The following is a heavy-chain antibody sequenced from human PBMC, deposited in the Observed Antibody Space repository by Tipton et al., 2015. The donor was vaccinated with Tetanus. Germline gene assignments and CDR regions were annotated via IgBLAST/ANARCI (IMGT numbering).Heavy chain of an antibody. Sequence: SLRLSCVASGYNFRNNGMHWVRQAPGKGLEWVSSISSTSSYLYYADSVKGRFTISRDNAKNSLYLQMNSLRAEDTAVYYCASGSALDYWGQGMLVTVSA. J-gene: IGHJ4*02. V-gene: IGHV3-21*01. CDR3: ASGSALDY. CDR2: ISSTSSYL. CDR1: GYNFRNNG. D-gene: IGHD6-25*01.